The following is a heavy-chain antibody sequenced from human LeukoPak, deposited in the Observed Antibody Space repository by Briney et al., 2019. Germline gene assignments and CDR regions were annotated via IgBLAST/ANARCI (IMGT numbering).Heavy chain of an antibody. D-gene: IGHD3-10*02. CDR2: MSGSGGST. Sequence: GGSLRLSCAASGFTFSNYAMSWVRQAPGKGLEWVSSMSGSGGSTYYADSVKGRFTISRDNAKNSLYLQMNSLRAEDTAVYYCARDRDTMLFDYWGQGTLVTVSS. V-gene: IGHV3-23*01. J-gene: IGHJ4*02. CDR1: GFTFSNYA. CDR3: ARDRDTMLFDY.